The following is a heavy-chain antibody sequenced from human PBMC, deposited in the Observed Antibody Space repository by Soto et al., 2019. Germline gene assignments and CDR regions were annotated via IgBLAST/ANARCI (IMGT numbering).Heavy chain of an antibody. D-gene: IGHD6-13*01. CDR1: GFTFSSYA. CDR2: ISYDGSNK. CDR3: ARDRIYSSSWFDY. J-gene: IGHJ5*01. V-gene: IGHV3-30-3*01. Sequence: GGSLRLSCAASGFTFSSYAMHWVRQAPGKGLEWVAVISYDGSNKYYADSVKGRFTISRDNSKNTLYLQMNSLRAEDTAVYYCARDRIYSSSWFDYWGQGTLVTVSS.